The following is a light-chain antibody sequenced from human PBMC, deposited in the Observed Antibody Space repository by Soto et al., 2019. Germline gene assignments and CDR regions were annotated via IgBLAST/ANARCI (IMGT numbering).Light chain of an antibody. CDR2: GAS. V-gene: IGKV3-20*01. Sequence: EIVLTQSPGTLSLSPGERATLSCRASQSVSSSYLAWYQQKPGQAPRLLIYGASSRATGIPDRFSGSGSGTDFTLTISRLEPEDFGIYYCQQSYTTPRFGGGTQVEIK. CDR1: QSVSSSY. CDR3: QQSYTTPR. J-gene: IGKJ4*01.